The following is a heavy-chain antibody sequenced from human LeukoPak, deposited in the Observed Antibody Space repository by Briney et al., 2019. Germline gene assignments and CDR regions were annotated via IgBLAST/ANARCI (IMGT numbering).Heavy chain of an antibody. CDR3: ARALATMIVVRRGDAFDI. J-gene: IGHJ3*02. CDR1: GGSISSYY. Sequence: SETLSLTCTVSGGSISSYYWSWIRQPPGKGLEWIGYIYYSGSTNYNPSLKSRVTISVDTSKNQFSLKLSSVTAADTAMYYCARALATMIVVRRGDAFDIWGQGTMVTVSS. V-gene: IGHV4-59*01. D-gene: IGHD3-22*01. CDR2: IYYSGST.